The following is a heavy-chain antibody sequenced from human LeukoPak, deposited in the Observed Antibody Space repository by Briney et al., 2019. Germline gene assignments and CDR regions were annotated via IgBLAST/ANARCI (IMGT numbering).Heavy chain of an antibody. CDR3: ARTNRPRRLTVTRYWFDP. J-gene: IGHJ5*02. V-gene: IGHV4-59*01. CDR1: GGSISSYY. CDR2: IYYSGST. D-gene: IGHD2-8*01. Sequence: PSETLSLTCTVSGGSISSYYWSWIRQPPGKGLEWIGYIYYSGSTNYNPSLKSRVTISVDTSKNQFSLKLSSVTAADTAVYYCARTNRPRRLTVTRYWFDPWGQGTLVTVSS.